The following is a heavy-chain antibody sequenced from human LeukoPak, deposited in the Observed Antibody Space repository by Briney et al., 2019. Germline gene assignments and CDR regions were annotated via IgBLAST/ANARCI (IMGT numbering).Heavy chain of an antibody. CDR3: AKQGFGC. CDR1: GFTLSSYA. Sequence: GGSLRLSCTASGFTLSSYAMSWVRQAPGEGLKWVSTISGSADNTYYAEAVKGRFTISRGNSENTMYLQMNSLRAEDTAVYYCAKQGFGCWGQGTLVTVSS. V-gene: IGHV3-23*01. J-gene: IGHJ4*02. CDR2: ISGSADNT.